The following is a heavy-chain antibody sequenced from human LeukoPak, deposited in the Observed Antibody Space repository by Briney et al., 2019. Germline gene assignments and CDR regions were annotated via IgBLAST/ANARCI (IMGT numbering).Heavy chain of an antibody. V-gene: IGHV3-48*03. CDR1: GFTFSSSE. Sequence: GGSLRLSCAVSGFTFSSSEMNWVRQASGKGLEWVSYISSGGTTVYYGDSVKGRFTISRDNAKNSLYLQMNSLRAEDTAVYYCARVGRGATPGYWGQGTLVTVSS. J-gene: IGHJ4*02. D-gene: IGHD1-26*01. CDR2: ISSGGTTV. CDR3: ARVGRGATPGY.